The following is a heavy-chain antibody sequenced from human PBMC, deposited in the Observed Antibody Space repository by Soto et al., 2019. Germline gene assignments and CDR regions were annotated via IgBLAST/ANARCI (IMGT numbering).Heavy chain of an antibody. V-gene: IGHV3-21*01. CDR1: GFTFSTYS. J-gene: IGHJ4*02. D-gene: IGHD3-22*01. CDR3: ASPEYYYDPSVWSY. CDR2: ISSSSSYI. Sequence: PGGSLRLSCAASGFTFSTYSMNWVRQAPGKGLEWVSSISSSSSYIYYADSVKGRFTISRDNAKNSLYLQMNSLRAEDTAVYYCASPEYYYDPSVWSYWGQGTLVTVSS.